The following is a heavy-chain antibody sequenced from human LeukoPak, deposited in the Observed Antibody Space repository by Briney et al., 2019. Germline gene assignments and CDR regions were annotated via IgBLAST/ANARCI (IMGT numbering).Heavy chain of an antibody. V-gene: IGHV3-66*04. J-gene: IGHJ3*02. Sequence: GGSLRLSCAASGFTFSSYAMSWVRQAPGKGLEWVSVIYSGGSTYYADSVKGRFTISRDNSKNTLYLQMNSLRAEDTAVYYCARPYCGGDCYSDAFDIWGQGTMVTVSS. CDR1: GFTFSSYA. D-gene: IGHD2-21*02. CDR2: IYSGGST. CDR3: ARPYCGGDCYSDAFDI.